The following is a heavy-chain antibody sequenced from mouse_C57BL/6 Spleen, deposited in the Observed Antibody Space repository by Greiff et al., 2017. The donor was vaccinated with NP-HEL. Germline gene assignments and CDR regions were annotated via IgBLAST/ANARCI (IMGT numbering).Heavy chain of an antibody. CDR1: GFSFNTYA. CDR3: VAQGGYYTAWFAY. J-gene: IGHJ3*01. Sequence: EVKLVESGGGLVQPKGSLKLSCAASGFSFNTYAMNWVRQAPGEGLEWVARIRSKSNNYATYYAVSVKDRFTISRDDAENMLYLLKNNLKTEDAAVYYCVAQGGYYTAWFAYWGQGTLVTVSA. V-gene: IGHV10-1*01. CDR2: IRSKSNNYAT. D-gene: IGHD2-12*01.